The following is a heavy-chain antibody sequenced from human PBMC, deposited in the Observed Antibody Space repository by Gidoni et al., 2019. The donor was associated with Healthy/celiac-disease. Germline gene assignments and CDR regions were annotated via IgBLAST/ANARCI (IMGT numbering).Heavy chain of an antibody. D-gene: IGHD6-19*01. CDR3: ARVARGIAVAGSDY. CDR2: TIPILGIA. V-gene: IGHV1-69*04. CDR1: GGIFSSYA. Sequence: VPLVQSGAEVKKPGSSVKVSCKASGGIFSSYAISWVRQAPGQGLEWMGRTIPILGIANYAQKVQGRVTITADKSTSTAYMELSSLRSEDTAVYYCARVARGIAVAGSDYWGQGTLVTVSS. J-gene: IGHJ4*02.